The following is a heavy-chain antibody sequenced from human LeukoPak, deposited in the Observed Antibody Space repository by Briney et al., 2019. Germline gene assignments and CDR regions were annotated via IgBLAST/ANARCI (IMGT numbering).Heavy chain of an antibody. D-gene: IGHD3/OR15-3a*01. J-gene: IGHJ5*02. CDR2: IRYDGSNK. V-gene: IGHV3-30*02. Sequence: GGSLRLSCAASGFTFSNYAMHWVRQAPGKGLEWVTFIRYDGSNKYYAESVKGRFTISRDNSKNTLYLQMSSLRAEDTAVYYCARLFRLRGFDPWGQGTLVTVSS. CDR3: ARLFRLRGFDP. CDR1: GFTFSNYA.